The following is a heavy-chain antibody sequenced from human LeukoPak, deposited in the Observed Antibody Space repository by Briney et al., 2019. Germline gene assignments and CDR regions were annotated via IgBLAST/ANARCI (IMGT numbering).Heavy chain of an antibody. Sequence: SETLSLTCTVSGGSISSYYWSWIRQPPGNGLEWIGYIYYSGSTNYNPSLKSRVTISVDTSKNQFSLKLSSVTAADTAVYYCARRRYDSSAYLYYFDYWGQGTLVTVSS. D-gene: IGHD3-22*01. V-gene: IGHV4-59*08. CDR1: GGSISSYY. CDR3: ARRRYDSSAYLYYFDY. J-gene: IGHJ4*02. CDR2: IYYSGST.